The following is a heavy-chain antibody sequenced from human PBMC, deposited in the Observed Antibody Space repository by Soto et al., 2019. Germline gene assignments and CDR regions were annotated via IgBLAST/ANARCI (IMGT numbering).Heavy chain of an antibody. Sequence: QVQLVESGGGVVQPGRSLRLSCAASGFTFSSYAMHWVRQAPGKGLEWVAVISYDGSNKYYADSVKGRFTISRDNSKNTLYPQMNSLRAEDTAVYYCAKDGDCSGGSCAGYYWGQGTLVTVSS. CDR3: AKDGDCSGGSCAGYY. D-gene: IGHD2-15*01. J-gene: IGHJ4*02. CDR2: ISYDGSNK. CDR1: GFTFSSYA. V-gene: IGHV3-30*04.